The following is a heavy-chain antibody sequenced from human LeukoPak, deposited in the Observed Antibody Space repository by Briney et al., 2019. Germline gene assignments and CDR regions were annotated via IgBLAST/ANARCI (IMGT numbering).Heavy chain of an antibody. CDR2: IYASGNT. J-gene: IGHJ5*02. Sequence: SETLSLTCTVSGASFNTYYWSWIRQPPGKGLEWIGYIYASGNTNYNPSLESRVTMSVDTSKNQFSLKLSSVTAADTAVYYCARHAHEYSSLKKFDPWGQGTLVTVSS. D-gene: IGHD6-6*01. CDR3: ARHAHEYSSLKKFDP. CDR1: GASFNTYY. V-gene: IGHV4-4*09.